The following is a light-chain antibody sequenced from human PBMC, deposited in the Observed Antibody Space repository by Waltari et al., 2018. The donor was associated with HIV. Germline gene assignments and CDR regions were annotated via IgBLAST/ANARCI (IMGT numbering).Light chain of an antibody. Sequence: QSALTHPASVSGSPAQSLTIPCTGPSSDAGSYTLVSWYQQHPGKAPKLMISEVNKRPSGVSKRFSGSKSGNTASLTISGLQAEDEADYYCSSYATAGTYVLFGGGTKLTVL. J-gene: IGLJ2*01. CDR1: SSDAGSYTL. CDR2: EVN. V-gene: IGLV2-23*02. CDR3: SSYATAGTYVL.